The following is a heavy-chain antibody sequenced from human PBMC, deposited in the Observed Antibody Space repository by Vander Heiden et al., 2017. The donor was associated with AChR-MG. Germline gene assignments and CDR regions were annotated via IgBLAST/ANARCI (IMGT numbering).Heavy chain of an antibody. J-gene: IGHJ4*02. V-gene: IGHV3-30-3*01. CDR3: ARDAPPIVVVSIFDY. Sequence: QVQLVESGGGVVQPGRSLRLSCAASGFTFSSYAMHWVRQAPGKGLEWVAVISYDGSNKYYADSVKGRFTISRDNSKNTLYLQMNSLRAEDTAVYYCARDAPPIVVVSIFDYWGQGTLVTVSS. D-gene: IGHD3-22*01. CDR1: GFTFSSYA. CDR2: ISYDGSNK.